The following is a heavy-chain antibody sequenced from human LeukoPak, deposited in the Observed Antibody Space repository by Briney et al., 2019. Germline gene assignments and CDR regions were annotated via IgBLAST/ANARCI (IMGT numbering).Heavy chain of an antibody. V-gene: IGHV3-15*01. CDR1: GFTFSNAW. CDR3: TTWPAAHLKFDY. J-gene: IGHJ4*02. D-gene: IGHD2-2*01. CDR2: IKSKADGGTT. Sequence: GGSLRLSCAASGFTFSNAWMSWVRQAPGKGLEWVGRIKSKADGGTTDYAARVKGRFTISRDDSKNTLYLQMNSLKTEDTAVYYCTTWPAAHLKFDYWGQGTLVTVSS.